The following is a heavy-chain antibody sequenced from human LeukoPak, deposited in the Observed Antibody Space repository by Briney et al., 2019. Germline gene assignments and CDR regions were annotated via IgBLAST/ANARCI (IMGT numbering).Heavy chain of an antibody. J-gene: IGHJ4*02. D-gene: IGHD3-9*01. V-gene: IGHV7-4-1*02. Sequence: GASVKVSCKASGYTFTSYAMNWVRQAPGQGLEWMGWINTNTGNPTYAQGFTGRFVFSLDTSVSTAYLQISSLKAEDTAVYYCARRDILTGYYPADFDYWGQGTLVTVSS. CDR1: GYTFTSYA. CDR3: ARRDILTGYYPADFDY. CDR2: INTNTGNP.